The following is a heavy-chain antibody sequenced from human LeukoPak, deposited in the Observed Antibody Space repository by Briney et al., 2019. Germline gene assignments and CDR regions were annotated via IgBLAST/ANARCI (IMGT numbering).Heavy chain of an antibody. V-gene: IGHV1-2*02. CDR3: ARDRAESQWRVRYWFDP. CDR1: GYTFTDYY. J-gene: IGHJ5*02. D-gene: IGHD6-19*01. Sequence: ASVKVSCKASGYTFTDYYIHWVRQAPGQGLEWTGWINPNSGGANYTQKFQGRVTMTRDTSISTAYMELSRLRSDDTAVYYCARDRAESQWRVRYWFDPWGQGTLVTVSS. CDR2: INPNSGGA.